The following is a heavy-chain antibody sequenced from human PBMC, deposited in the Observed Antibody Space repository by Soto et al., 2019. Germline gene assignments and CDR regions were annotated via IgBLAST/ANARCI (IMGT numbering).Heavy chain of an antibody. CDR2: ISYDGSNK. CDR3: ARDPLPDWLPNFDY. J-gene: IGHJ4*02. CDR1: GFTFSSYA. V-gene: IGHV3-30-3*01. D-gene: IGHD3-9*01. Sequence: VQLVESGGGVVQPGRSLRLSCAASGFTFSSYAMHWVRQAPGKGLEWVAVISYDGSNKYYADSVKGRFTISRDNSKNTLYLQMNSLRAEDTAVYYCARDPLPDWLPNFDYWGQGTLVTVSS.